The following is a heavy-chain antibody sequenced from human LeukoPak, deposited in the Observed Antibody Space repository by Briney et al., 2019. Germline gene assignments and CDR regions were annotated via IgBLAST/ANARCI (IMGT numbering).Heavy chain of an antibody. D-gene: IGHD3-22*01. V-gene: IGHV3-21*01. J-gene: IGHJ4*02. CDR2: ISSSSSYI. Sequence: GGSLRLSCAASGFTFNSYSMNWVRQAPGKGLEWVSSISSSSSYIYYADSVKGRFTISRDNAKNSLYLQMNSLRAEDTAVYYCARDRWTNYYDSSGYYDYWGQGTLVTVSS. CDR1: GFTFNSYS. CDR3: ARDRWTNYYDSSGYYDY.